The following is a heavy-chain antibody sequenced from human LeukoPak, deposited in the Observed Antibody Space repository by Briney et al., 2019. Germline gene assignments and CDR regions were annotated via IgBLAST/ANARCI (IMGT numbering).Heavy chain of an antibody. D-gene: IGHD6-13*01. Sequence: PGGSLRLSCAASGFSFSSYWMSWVRQAPGKGLEWVANINQDGSEKTYVDSVKGRFTISRDSAKTSLYLQMNSLRVADTAVYYCARLGYSSNYYRQGMDVWGQGTTVTVSS. V-gene: IGHV3-7*05. CDR3: ARLGYSSNYYRQGMDV. CDR2: INQDGSEK. CDR1: GFSFSSYW. J-gene: IGHJ6*02.